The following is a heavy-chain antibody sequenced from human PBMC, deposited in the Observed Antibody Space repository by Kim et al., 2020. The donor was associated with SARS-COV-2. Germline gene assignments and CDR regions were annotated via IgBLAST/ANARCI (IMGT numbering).Heavy chain of an antibody. CDR1: GYTFTSYG. J-gene: IGHJ6*02. CDR2: ISAYNGNT. Sequence: ASVKVSCKASGYTFTSYGISWVRQAPGQGLEWMGWISAYNGNTNYAQKLQGRVTMTTDTSTSTAYMELRSLRSDDTAVYYCARGGDLAAAGPGPYYYYYGMDVCGQGTTVTVSS. CDR3: ARGGDLAAAGPGPYYYYYGMDV. V-gene: IGHV1-18*04. D-gene: IGHD6-13*01.